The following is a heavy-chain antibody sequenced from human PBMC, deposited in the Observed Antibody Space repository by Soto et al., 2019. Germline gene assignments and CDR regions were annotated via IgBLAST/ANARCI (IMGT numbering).Heavy chain of an antibody. J-gene: IGHJ4*02. CDR1: GFTFRSYG. CDR3: AKDSPGGNPVYFDY. CDR2: ISYHGSNK. D-gene: IGHD2-15*01. V-gene: IGHV3-30*18. Sequence: XECLTPSGAASGFTFRSYGMHGVGQAPGKGLEWVAVISYHGSNKYYADSVKGRFTIARDNSKNTLYLQMNSLRAEDTAVYYCAKDSPGGNPVYFDYWGQGTLVTVSS.